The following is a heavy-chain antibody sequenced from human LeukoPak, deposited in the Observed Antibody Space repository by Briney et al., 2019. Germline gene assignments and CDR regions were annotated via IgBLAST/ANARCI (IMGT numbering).Heavy chain of an antibody. Sequence: SETLSLTCAVYGGPFSGYYWSWIRQPPGKGLEWIGEINHSGSTNYNPSLKSRVTISVDTSKNQFSLKLSSVTAADTAVYYCARGRTSYWGKKNYFDYWAREPWSPSPQ. CDR1: GGPFSGYY. CDR2: INHSGST. CDR3: ARGRTSYWGKKNYFDY. J-gene: IGHJ4*02. D-gene: IGHD7-27*01. V-gene: IGHV4-34*01.